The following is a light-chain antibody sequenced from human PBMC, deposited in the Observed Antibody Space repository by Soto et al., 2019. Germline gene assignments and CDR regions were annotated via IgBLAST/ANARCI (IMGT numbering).Light chain of an antibody. V-gene: IGKV1-33*01. Sequence: DIQMTQSPSSLSASVGDRVTITCQASQDITNDLNWYQQKPGKAPKVLIYEASNLKTRVPSRFSGSGSGTDCTFTISSLQPEDIATYFCQQYDNVPLNFGGGTKVEIK. CDR1: QDITND. CDR3: QQYDNVPLN. CDR2: EAS. J-gene: IGKJ4*01.